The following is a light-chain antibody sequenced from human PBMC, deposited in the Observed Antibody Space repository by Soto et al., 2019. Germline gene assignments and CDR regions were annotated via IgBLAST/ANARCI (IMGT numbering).Light chain of an antibody. CDR2: GAS. Sequence: ETVMTQSPATLSVSPGEGATLSCRASRSISSSLAWYQQKPGRAPRLLIYGASTRATDIPARFSGSGSGTEFTLTISSLQSDDSATYYCQQYDSSSPTFGQGTKLEIK. CDR3: QQYDSSSPT. CDR1: RSISSS. J-gene: IGKJ2*01. V-gene: IGKV3-15*01.